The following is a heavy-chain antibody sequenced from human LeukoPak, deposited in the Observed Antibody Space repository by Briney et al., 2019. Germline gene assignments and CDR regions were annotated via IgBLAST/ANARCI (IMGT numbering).Heavy chain of an antibody. D-gene: IGHD5-18*01. J-gene: IGHJ4*02. Sequence: QAGGSLRLSCAASGFTFDDYAMHWVRQAPGKGLEWVSGTSWNSGSIGYADSVKGRFTISRDNAKNSLYLQMNSLRAEDTALYYCAKEMIGGELWSPTLPFDYWGQGTLVTVSS. CDR2: TSWNSGSI. V-gene: IGHV3-9*01. CDR3: AKEMIGGELWSPTLPFDY. CDR1: GFTFDDYA.